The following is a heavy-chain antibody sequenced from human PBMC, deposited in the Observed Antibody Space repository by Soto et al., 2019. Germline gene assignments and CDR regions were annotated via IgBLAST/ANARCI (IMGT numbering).Heavy chain of an antibody. D-gene: IGHD2-15*01. J-gene: IGHJ4*02. Sequence: GASVKVSCKASGGTFSSYAISWVRQAPGQGLEWMGGIIPIFGTANYAQKFQGRVTITADESTSTAYMELSSLRSEDTAVYYCARGAALDGSPYYFDYWGQGTLVTVSS. V-gene: IGHV1-69*13. CDR3: ARGAALDGSPYYFDY. CDR2: IIPIFGTA. CDR1: GGTFSSYA.